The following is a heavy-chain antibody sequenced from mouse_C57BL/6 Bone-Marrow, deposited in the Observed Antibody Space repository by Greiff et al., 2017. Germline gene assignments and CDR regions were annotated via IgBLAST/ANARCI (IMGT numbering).Heavy chain of an antibody. V-gene: IGHV1-69*01. CDR3: ARPLYYYGSSYGYAMDY. J-gene: IGHJ4*01. D-gene: IGHD1-1*01. Sequence: VQLQQPGAELVMPGASVKLSCKASVYTFTSYWMHWVKQRPGQGLEWIGEIDPSDSYTNYNQKFKGKSTLTVDKSSSTAYMQLSSLTSEDSAVYYCARPLYYYGSSYGYAMDYWGQGTSVTVSS. CDR1: VYTFTSYW. CDR2: IDPSDSYT.